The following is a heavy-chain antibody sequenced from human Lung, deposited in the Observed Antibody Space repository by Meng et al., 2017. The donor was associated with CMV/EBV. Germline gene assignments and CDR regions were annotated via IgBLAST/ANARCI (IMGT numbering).Heavy chain of an antibody. D-gene: IGHD3-3*01. CDR2: ISNDGDDK. CDR1: GFSFSSSV. J-gene: IGHJ4*02. Sequence: GESLKISCVASGFSFSSSVMHWVRQAPGKGLEWVAAISNDGDDKFYADSVKGRFTISRDNSKNTLYLEMTSLRAEDTAIYYCAKAPSRFLKLLIQGRGWCQGTLVTVSS. CDR3: AKAPSRFLKLLIQGRG. V-gene: IGHV3-30*18.